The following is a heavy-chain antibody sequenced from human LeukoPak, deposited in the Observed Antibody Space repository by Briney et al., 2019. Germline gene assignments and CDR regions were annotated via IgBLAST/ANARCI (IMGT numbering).Heavy chain of an antibody. CDR2: INTDGSST. CDR1: GFTFSSYW. J-gene: IGHJ4*02. D-gene: IGHD5-12*01. CDR3: ARVGGYGSAGDY. Sequence: GGSLRLSCAASGFTFSSYWMHWVRQAPGKGLVWFSRINTDGSSTSYADSVKGRFTISRDNSKNTLYLQMNSLRAEDTAVYYCARVGGYGSAGDYWGQGTLVTVSS. V-gene: IGHV3-74*01.